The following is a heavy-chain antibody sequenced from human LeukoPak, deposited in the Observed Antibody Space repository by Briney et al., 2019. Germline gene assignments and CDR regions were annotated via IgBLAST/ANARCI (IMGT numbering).Heavy chain of an antibody. CDR3: ARTVVANYYYYYYMDV. Sequence: SVKVSCKASGGTFSSYAISWVRQAPGQGLEWMGGIIPIFGTANYAQKFQGRVTITADESTSTAYMELSSLRSKDTAVYYCARTVVANYYYYYYMDVWGKGTTVTVSS. CDR2: IIPIFGTA. CDR1: GGTFSSYA. V-gene: IGHV1-69*01. D-gene: IGHD2-21*01. J-gene: IGHJ6*03.